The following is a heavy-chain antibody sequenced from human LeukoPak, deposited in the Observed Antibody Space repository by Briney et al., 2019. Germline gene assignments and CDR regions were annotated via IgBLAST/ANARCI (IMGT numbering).Heavy chain of an antibody. D-gene: IGHD2-2*02. CDR1: GFTFSSYA. Sequence: PGGSLRLSCAASGFTFSSYAMHWVRQAPGKGLEYVSAISSNGGSTYYANSVKGRFTISRDNSKNTLYLQMGSLRAGDMAVYYCARQSYCSSTSCYTKAPDYWGQGTLVTVSS. J-gene: IGHJ4*02. CDR3: ARQSYCSSTSCYTKAPDY. CDR2: ISSNGGST. V-gene: IGHV3-64*01.